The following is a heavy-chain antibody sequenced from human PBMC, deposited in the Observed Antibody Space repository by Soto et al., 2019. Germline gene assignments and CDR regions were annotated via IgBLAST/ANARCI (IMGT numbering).Heavy chain of an antibody. D-gene: IGHD4-17*01. CDR3: ARSSSDYGDDGWSLGY. V-gene: IGHV1-18*01. CDR1: GYTFSGYG. Sequence: QVQLVQSGAEVKKPGASVKVSCKASGYTFSGYGINWVRQAPGQGLDWMGWISAYNGNTKYAQKFQGRVLITTDTSTSTAHMELRSLRYDDTAVYFCARSSSDYGDDGWSLGYWGQGTLVTVSS. J-gene: IGHJ4*02. CDR2: ISAYNGNT.